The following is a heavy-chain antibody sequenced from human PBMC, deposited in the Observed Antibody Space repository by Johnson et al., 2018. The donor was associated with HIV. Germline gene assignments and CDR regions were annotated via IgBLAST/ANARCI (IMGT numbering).Heavy chain of an antibody. CDR1: GFTFSDSY. CDR3: AKCLLRSGGNCYVVDAFDI. CDR2: ISGSDGAI. J-gene: IGHJ3*02. Sequence: QVQLVESGGGWVKPGGSLSLSCAASGFTFSDSYMNWIRQAPGKGLEWVSYISGSDGAIWYADSVKGRFTVSRDNAEKSFYLQMNRLRAEATAVYYCAKCLLRSGGNCYVVDAFDIWGQGTMVTVSS. V-gene: IGHV3-11*04. D-gene: IGHD2-15*01.